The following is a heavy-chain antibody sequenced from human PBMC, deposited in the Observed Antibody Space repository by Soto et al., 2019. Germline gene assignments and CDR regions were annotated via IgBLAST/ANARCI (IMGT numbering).Heavy chain of an antibody. CDR3: AREDSYGWSGESLDV. V-gene: IGHV4-4*07. Sequence: SETLSLTCTVSGGSISSYYWSWIRQPAGKGLEWIGRIYTSGGTNYNPSLKSRAIISDDTSKNQFSLTLTSVTAADTAVYYCAREDSYGWSGESLDVWGQGTTVTVSS. J-gene: IGHJ6*02. CDR2: IYTSGGT. D-gene: IGHD6-19*01. CDR1: GGSISSYY.